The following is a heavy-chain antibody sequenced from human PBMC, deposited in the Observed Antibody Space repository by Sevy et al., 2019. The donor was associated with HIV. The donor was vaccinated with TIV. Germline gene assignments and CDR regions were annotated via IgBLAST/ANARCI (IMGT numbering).Heavy chain of an antibody. CDR3: ATTKDYYDSSGYPFDY. D-gene: IGHD3-22*01. CDR2: FDPEDGKT. J-gene: IGHJ4*02. Sequence: ASVKVSCKVSGHTLSEFAMHWVRLAPGKGLEWMGTFDPEDGKTLHAQKFQGRVTMTEDTSTDTAYMEVNNPRSEDTAVYCCATTKDYYDSSGYPFDYWGQGTLVTVSS. V-gene: IGHV1-24*01. CDR1: GHTLSEFA.